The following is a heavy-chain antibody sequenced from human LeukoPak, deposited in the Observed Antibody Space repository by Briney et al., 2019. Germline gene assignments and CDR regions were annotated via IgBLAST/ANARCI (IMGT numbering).Heavy chain of an antibody. CDR1: GYTFTSYG. D-gene: IGHD3-9*01. V-gene: IGHV1-18*01. CDR3: ASVYYDILTGYYRLDY. Sequence: GASVKVSCKASGYTFTSYGISWVRQAPGQGLEWMGWISAYNGNTNYAQKLQGRVTMTTDTSTSTAYMELRSLRSDDTGVYYCASVYYDILTGYYRLDYWGQGTLVTVSS. J-gene: IGHJ4*02. CDR2: ISAYNGNT.